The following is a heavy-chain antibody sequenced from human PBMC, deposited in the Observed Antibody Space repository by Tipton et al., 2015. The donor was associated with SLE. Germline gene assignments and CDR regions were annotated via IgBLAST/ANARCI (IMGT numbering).Heavy chain of an antibody. CDR2: ISYDGSNE. Sequence: SLRLSCAASGFTFSSYAMHWVRQAPGKGLERVALISYDGSNEYYADSVKGRFTISRDNSKNTLYLQMNSLRAEDTAVYYCARDSPGYWGQGTLVTVSS. J-gene: IGHJ4*02. CDR3: ARDSPGY. V-gene: IGHV3-30*04. CDR1: GFTFSSYA.